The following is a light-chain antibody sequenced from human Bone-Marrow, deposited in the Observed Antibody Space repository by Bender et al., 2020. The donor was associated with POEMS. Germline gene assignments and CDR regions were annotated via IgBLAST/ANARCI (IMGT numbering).Light chain of an antibody. CDR2: DVT. CDR3: CSYGGTSTWV. V-gene: IGLV2-23*02. Sequence: QSTLTQPASVSGSPGQSITISCAGTSIDVGAFNQVSWYQQHPGKAPKLMIYDVTERPSGVPDRFSGSKSGNTASLTISGLQAEDEADYYCCSYGGTSTWVFGGGTKLTVL. CDR1: SIDVGAFNQ. J-gene: IGLJ3*02.